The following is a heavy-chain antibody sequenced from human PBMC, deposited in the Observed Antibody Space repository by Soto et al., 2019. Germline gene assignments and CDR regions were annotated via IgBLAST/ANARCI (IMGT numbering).Heavy chain of an antibody. J-gene: IGHJ5*02. CDR3: ARDSSGRGSGYYGPWFDP. CDR2: IIPIFGTA. V-gene: IGHV1-69*13. CDR1: GGTFSSYA. Sequence: GASVKVSCKASGGTFSSYAISWVRQAPGQGLEWMGGIIPIFGTANYAQKFQGRVTITADESTSTAYMELSSLRSGYTAVYYCARDSSGRGSGYYGPWFDPWGEGTLVTVSS. D-gene: IGHD3-22*01.